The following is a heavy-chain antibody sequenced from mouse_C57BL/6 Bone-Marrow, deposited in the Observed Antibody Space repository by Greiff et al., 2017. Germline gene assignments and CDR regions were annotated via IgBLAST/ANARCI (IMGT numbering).Heavy chain of an antibody. Sequence: EVQLQQSGPVLVKPGASVKMSCKASGYTFTDYYMNWVKQSHGKSLEWIGVINPYNGGTSYNQKFKGKATLTVDKSSSTAYMELNSLTSEDSAVYYRARKSNWYFDVWGTGTTVTVSS. CDR2: INPYNGGT. CDR3: ARKSNWYFDV. V-gene: IGHV1-19*01. CDR1: GYTFTDYY. D-gene: IGHD1-3*01. J-gene: IGHJ1*03.